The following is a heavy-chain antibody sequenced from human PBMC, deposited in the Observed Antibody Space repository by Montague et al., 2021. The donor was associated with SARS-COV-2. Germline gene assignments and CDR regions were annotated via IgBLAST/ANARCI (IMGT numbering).Heavy chain of an antibody. CDR1: GGSISSSSYY. Sequence: SETLSLTSTVSGGSISSSSYYWGWIRQPPGKGLEWIGSIYYSGSTYYNPSLKSRVTISVDTYKNQFSLKLSSVTAADTAVYYCARVGRQQLVRLSGMDVWGQGTTVTVSS. V-gene: IGHV4-39*07. J-gene: IGHJ6*02. CDR3: ARVGRQQLVRLSGMDV. CDR2: IYYSGST. D-gene: IGHD6-13*01.